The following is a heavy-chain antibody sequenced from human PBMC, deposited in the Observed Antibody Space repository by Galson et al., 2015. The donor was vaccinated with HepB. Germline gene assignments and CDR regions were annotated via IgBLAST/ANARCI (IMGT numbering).Heavy chain of an antibody. J-gene: IGHJ4*02. V-gene: IGHV3-23*01. D-gene: IGHD2-21*01. Sequence: SLRLSCAASGFTFSSYAMSWVRQAPGKGLEWVSAISGGGGSTYYADSVKGRFTISRDNSKNTLYLQMNSLRAEDTAVYYCAKASGSGYIVVVIATDWGQGTLVTVSS. CDR2: ISGGGGST. CDR3: AKASGSGYIVVVIATD. CDR1: GFTFSSYA.